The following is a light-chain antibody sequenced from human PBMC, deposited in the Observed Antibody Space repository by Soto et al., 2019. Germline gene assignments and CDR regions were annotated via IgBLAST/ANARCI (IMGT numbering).Light chain of an antibody. CDR2: EVS. J-gene: IGLJ3*02. CDR1: SSDVGGYNY. CDR3: SSYTSSSTV. Sequence: QSALTQAASVSGSPGQSITISCTGTSSDVGGYNYVSWYQQHPGKAPKLMIYEVSNRPSGVSNRFSGSKSGNTASLTISGLQAEDEADYYCSSYTSSSTVFGGGTKVTVL. V-gene: IGLV2-14*01.